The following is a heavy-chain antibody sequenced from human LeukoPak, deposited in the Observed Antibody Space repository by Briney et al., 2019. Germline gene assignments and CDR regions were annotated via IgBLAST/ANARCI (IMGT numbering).Heavy chain of an antibody. D-gene: IGHD2-21*02. Sequence: PSETLSLTCTVSGGSIGSGDYYWSWIRQPPGKGLEWIGYIYYSGSTYYNPSLKSRVTISVDTSKNQFSLKLSSVTAADTAVYYCARSNCGGDCSITTLFDYWGQGTLVTVSS. CDR3: ARSNCGGDCSITTLFDY. CDR2: IYYSGST. CDR1: GGSIGSGDYY. V-gene: IGHV4-30-4*01. J-gene: IGHJ4*02.